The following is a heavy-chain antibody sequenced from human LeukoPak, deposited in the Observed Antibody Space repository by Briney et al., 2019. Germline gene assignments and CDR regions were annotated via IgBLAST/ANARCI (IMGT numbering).Heavy chain of an antibody. V-gene: IGHV3-74*01. Sequence: GGSLRLSCAASGFTFSSCAMSWVRQAPGKGLEWVSRIYSEGSRTTYADSVRGRFTISGDNAKNTLYLQMNSLRADDTAVYYCARSGRGGAFDIWGQGTMVTVSS. J-gene: IGHJ3*02. CDR3: ARSGRGGAFDI. CDR2: IYSEGSRT. CDR1: GFTFSSCA. D-gene: IGHD1-26*01.